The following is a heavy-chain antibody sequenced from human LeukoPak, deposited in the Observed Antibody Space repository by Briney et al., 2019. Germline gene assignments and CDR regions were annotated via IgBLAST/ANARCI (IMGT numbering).Heavy chain of an antibody. V-gene: IGHV4-34*01. CDR1: GFTFASYA. J-gene: IGHJ4*02. Sequence: PGGSLRLSCAASGFTFASYAMSWVRQPPGKGLEWIGEINHSGSTNYNPSLKSRVTISVDTSKNQFSLKLSSVTAADTAVYYCARGGDILTGYYHDYWGQGTLVTVSS. CDR2: INHSGST. CDR3: ARGGDILTGYYHDY. D-gene: IGHD3-9*01.